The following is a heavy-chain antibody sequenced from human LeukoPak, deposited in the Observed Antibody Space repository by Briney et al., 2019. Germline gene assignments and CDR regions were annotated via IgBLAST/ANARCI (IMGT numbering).Heavy chain of an antibody. CDR1: GGSFSGYY. V-gene: IGHV4-34*01. CDR2: INHSGST. J-gene: IGHJ4*02. CDR3: ARARAGGTLDY. Sequence: SETLSLTCAVYGGSFSGYYWSWIRQPPGKGLEWIGEINHSGSTNYNPSLKSRATISVDTSKNQFSLKLSSVTAADTAVYYCARARAGGTLDYWGQGTLVTVSS. D-gene: IGHD2-15*01.